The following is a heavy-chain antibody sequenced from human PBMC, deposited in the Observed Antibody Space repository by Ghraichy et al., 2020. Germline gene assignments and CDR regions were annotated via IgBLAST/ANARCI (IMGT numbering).Heavy chain of an antibody. J-gene: IGHJ4*02. CDR1: GLTLSRYG. D-gene: IGHD3-16*01. CDR3: ARWDGGRSFDY. V-gene: IGHV3-30*03. CDR2: ISNDGSKT. Sequence: SLRLSCAASGLTLSRYGMHWVRQAPGKGLEWVAYISNDGSKTNHADSVKGRFTISRDNTKNTLYLQMNSLRDEDTAVYYCARWDGGRSFDYWGQGTLVTVSS.